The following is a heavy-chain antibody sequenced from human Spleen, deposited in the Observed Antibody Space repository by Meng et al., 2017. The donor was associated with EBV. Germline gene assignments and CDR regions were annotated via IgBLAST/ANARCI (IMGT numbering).Heavy chain of an antibody. D-gene: IGHD1-26*01. J-gene: IGHJ4*02. CDR2: IIPIFGTT. CDR3: VRERGATAVLGY. V-gene: IGHV1-69*01. CDR1: GGNFISYA. Sequence: QGQLVASGAEVKRPGASVMVSCKASGGNFISYAIGWVRQAPGQGLEWMGGIIPIFGTTNYAQKFQGRVTITADESANTAYMELSSLRSEDTAVYYCVRERGATAVLGYWGQGTLVTVSS.